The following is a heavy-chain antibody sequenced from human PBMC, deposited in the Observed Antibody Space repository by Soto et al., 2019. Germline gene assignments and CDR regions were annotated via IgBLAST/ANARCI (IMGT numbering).Heavy chain of an antibody. V-gene: IGHV3-9*01. CDR2: ISWNSDTI. Sequence: GGSLRLSCAASGFTFDDYAMHWVRQAPGKGLEWVTGISWNSDTIGYADSVKGRFTISRDNAKNSLYLQMNSVSASDTAVYYCARDWGPYWFDSWGQGILVTVSS. D-gene: IGHD3-16*01. CDR3: ARDWGPYWFDS. CDR1: GFTFDDYA. J-gene: IGHJ5*01.